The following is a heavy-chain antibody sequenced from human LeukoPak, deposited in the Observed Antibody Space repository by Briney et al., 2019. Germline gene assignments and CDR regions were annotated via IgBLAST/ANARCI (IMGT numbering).Heavy chain of an antibody. Sequence: ASVKVSCKVSGYTLTELSMHWVRQAPGKGLEWMGGFDPEDGETIYAQKFQGRVTMTEDTSTDTAYMELSSLRSEDTAVYYCATDLIRFGRLDYWGQGTLVTVSS. V-gene: IGHV1-24*01. CDR1: GYTLTELS. CDR3: ATDLIRFGRLDY. CDR2: FDPEDGET. D-gene: IGHD3-3*01. J-gene: IGHJ4*02.